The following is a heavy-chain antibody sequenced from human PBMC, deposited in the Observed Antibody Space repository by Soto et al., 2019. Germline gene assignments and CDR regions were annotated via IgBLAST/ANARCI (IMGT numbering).Heavy chain of an antibody. CDR2: IYPGDSDT. D-gene: IGHD2-2*01. Sequence: GESLKISCKGSGYSFTSYWIGWVLQMPGKGLEWMGIIYPGDSDTRYSPSFQGQVTISADKSISTAYLQWSSLKASDTAMYYCARIADIVVVPAAMIDAFDIWGQGTMVIVSS. J-gene: IGHJ3*02. CDR1: GYSFTSYW. V-gene: IGHV5-51*01. CDR3: ARIADIVVVPAAMIDAFDI.